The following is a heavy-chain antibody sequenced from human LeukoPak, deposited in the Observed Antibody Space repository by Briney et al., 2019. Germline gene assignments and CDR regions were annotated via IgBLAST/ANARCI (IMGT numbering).Heavy chain of an antibody. D-gene: IGHD3-22*01. CDR2: IKQDGSEK. CDR1: GFTFSSYW. CDR3: ARGVGEYYYDNWFDP. Sequence: GGSLRLSCAASGFTFSSYWMSWVRQAPGKGLEWVANIKQDGSEKYYVDSVKGRFTISRDNAKNSLYLQMNSLRAEDTAVYYRARGVGEYYYDNWFDPWGQGTLVTVSS. J-gene: IGHJ5*02. V-gene: IGHV3-7*01.